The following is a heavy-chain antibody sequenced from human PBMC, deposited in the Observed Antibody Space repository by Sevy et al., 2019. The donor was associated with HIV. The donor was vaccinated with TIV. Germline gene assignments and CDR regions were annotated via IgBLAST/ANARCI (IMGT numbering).Heavy chain of an antibody. CDR1: GLTFSSYA. Sequence: GGSLRLSCAASGLTFSSYAMNWVPQAPGKGLQWVSDISGADSSTHYADSVKGRFTISRDNSKNTLYLQMNSLRAEDTAIYYCAKDVVVLIGDAFDIWGQGTMVTVSS. CDR3: AKDVVVLIGDAFDI. CDR2: ISGADSST. V-gene: IGHV3-23*01. J-gene: IGHJ3*02. D-gene: IGHD3-22*01.